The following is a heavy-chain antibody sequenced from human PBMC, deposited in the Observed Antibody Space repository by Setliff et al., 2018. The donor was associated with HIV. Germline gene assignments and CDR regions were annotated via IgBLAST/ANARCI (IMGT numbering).Heavy chain of an antibody. CDR2: IIGSGGST. Sequence: PGGSLRLSCAASGFTFSSYAMSWVRQAPGKGLEWVSTIIGSGGSTYYADSVKGRFTISRDNSKNTVYLQMNSLRAEDAAVYFCAKDIPCTGAPTGIEIPNPLQCLPWG. V-gene: IGHV3-23*01. J-gene: IGHJ5*02. D-gene: IGHD2-8*02. CDR3: AKDIPCTGAPTGIEIPNPLQCLP. CDR1: GFTFSSYA.